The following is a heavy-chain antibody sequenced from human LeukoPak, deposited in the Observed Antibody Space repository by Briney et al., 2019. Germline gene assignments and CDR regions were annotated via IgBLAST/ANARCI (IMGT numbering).Heavy chain of an antibody. J-gene: IGHJ5*02. V-gene: IGHV3-30*02. Sequence: GGSLRLSCEASGFTFSSYGMHWVRQAPGKGLEWVAFIRYDGSNKYYADSVKGRFTISRDNSKNTLYLQMNSLRAEDTAVYYCAKGAQVLLWFGRWNWFDPWGQGTLVTVSS. CDR1: GFTFSSYG. CDR2: IRYDGSNK. D-gene: IGHD3-10*01. CDR3: AKGAQVLLWFGRWNWFDP.